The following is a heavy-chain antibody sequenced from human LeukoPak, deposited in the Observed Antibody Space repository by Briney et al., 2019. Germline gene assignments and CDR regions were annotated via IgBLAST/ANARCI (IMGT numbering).Heavy chain of an antibody. D-gene: IGHD3-10*01. V-gene: IGHV3-73*01. Sequence: GGSLRLSCAASGFTFSGSAMHWGRQASGKGLGWVGRIRSKANSYATAYAASVKGRFTISRDDSKNTAYLQMNSLKTEDTAVYYCTRQNLWFGESLYFDYWGQGTLVTVSS. CDR1: GFTFSGSA. CDR2: IRSKANSYAT. CDR3: TRQNLWFGESLYFDY. J-gene: IGHJ4*02.